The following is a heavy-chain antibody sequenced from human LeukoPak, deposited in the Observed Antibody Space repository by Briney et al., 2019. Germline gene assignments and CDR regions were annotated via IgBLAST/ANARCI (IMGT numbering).Heavy chain of an antibody. CDR1: GGSISSGSYY. J-gene: IGHJ4*02. Sequence: PSETLSLTCTVSGGSISSGSYYWSWIRQPAGKGLEWIGRIYTSGSTNYNPSLKSRVTISVDTSKNQFSLKLSSVTAADTAVYYCARQRRLLPDYWGQGTLVTVSS. V-gene: IGHV4-61*02. D-gene: IGHD3-22*01. CDR2: IYTSGST. CDR3: ARQRRLLPDY.